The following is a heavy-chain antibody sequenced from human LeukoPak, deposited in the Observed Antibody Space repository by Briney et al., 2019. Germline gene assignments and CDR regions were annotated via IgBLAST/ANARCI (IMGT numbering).Heavy chain of an antibody. CDR2: IYHSGST. V-gene: IGHV4-59*12. Sequence: SETLSLTCTVSGGSISSYYWSWIRQPPGKGLEWIGYIYHSGSTYYNPSLKSRVTISVDRSKNQFSLKLSSVTAADTAVYYCARVDYYGSGSYYNVFDPWGQGTLVTVSS. J-gene: IGHJ5*02. CDR1: GGSISSYY. D-gene: IGHD3-10*01. CDR3: ARVDYYGSGSYYNVFDP.